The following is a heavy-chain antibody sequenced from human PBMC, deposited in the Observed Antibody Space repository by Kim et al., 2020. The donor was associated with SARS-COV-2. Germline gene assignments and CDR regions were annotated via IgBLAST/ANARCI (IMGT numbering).Heavy chain of an antibody. CDR2: LYFSGAT. Sequence: GGSLRLSCAASGFSVNDYYMTWVRQAPGKGLEWVSTLYFSGATHYAASAKGRFTISTDISKNTLFLQMNSLKAEETAPDYYLREGGQVGEVEGGHGGRVT. CDR1: GFSVNDYY. D-gene: IGHD3-10*01. CDR3: LREGGQVGEVE. J-gene: IGHJ1*01. V-gene: IGHV3-53*01.